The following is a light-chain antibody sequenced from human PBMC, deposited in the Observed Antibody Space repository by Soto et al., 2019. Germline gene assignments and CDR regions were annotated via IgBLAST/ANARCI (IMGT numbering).Light chain of an antibody. CDR3: QQRNVWPPIT. Sequence: EIVLTQSPATLSSFPGDRVTLSCRASQYINTRLAWYQHRPGQAPSLLIYQTSIRAAGIPARFSASGSGTEFTLTINSLEPEDFAVYYCQQRNVWPPITFGQGTRLEIK. V-gene: IGKV3D-11*03. J-gene: IGKJ5*01. CDR1: QYINTR. CDR2: QTS.